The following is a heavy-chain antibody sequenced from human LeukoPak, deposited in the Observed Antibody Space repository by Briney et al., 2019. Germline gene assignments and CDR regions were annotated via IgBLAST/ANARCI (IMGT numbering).Heavy chain of an antibody. CDR3: AREEWDLRAFDI. J-gene: IGHJ3*02. V-gene: IGHV4-61*02. D-gene: IGHD1-26*01. CDR1: GGSISSGSYY. Sequence: SQTLSLTCTVSGGSISSGSYYWRWLRQPAGKGLEWIGRIYTSGSTNYNPSLKSRVTISVDTSKNQFSLKLSSVTAADTAVYYCAREEWDLRAFDIWGQGTMVTVSS. CDR2: IYTSGST.